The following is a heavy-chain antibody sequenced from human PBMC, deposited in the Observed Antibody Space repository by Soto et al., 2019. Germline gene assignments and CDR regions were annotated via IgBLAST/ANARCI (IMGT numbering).Heavy chain of an antibody. D-gene: IGHD1-1*01. J-gene: IGHJ6*04. CDR2: IRKKTDGGTT. Sequence: GGSLRLSCAASGFTFSNAWMSWVRQAPGKGLEWVGRIRKKTDGGTTNYAAPVKGRFTISRDDSKNTLYLQMNSLKTEDTAVYYCTTQARYNWEDGDPSDVWGKGTTVTVSS. CDR3: TTQARYNWEDGDPSDV. V-gene: IGHV3-15*01. CDR1: GFTFSNAW.